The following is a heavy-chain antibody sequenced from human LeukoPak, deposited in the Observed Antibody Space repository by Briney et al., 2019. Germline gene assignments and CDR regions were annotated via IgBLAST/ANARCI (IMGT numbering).Heavy chain of an antibody. CDR1: GLTFSSDW. D-gene: IGHD3-10*01. V-gene: IGHV3-74*01. CDR2: INSDASTI. Sequence: GGSLRLSCAASGLTFSSDWMHWVRQVPGKGLVWVSRINSDASTINYADSVKGRFTISRDNSKNMLYLQMNSLRAEDTAVYYCAKVSGRIQIWPQPFGDGMDVWGQGTTVTVSS. CDR3: AKVSGRIQIWPQPFGDGMDV. J-gene: IGHJ6*02.